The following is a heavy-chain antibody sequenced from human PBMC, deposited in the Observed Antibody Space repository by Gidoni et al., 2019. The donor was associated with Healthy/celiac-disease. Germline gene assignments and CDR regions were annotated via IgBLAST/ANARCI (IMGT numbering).Heavy chain of an antibody. CDR3: ARNAGLRWYDQWGYGMDV. D-gene: IGHD4-17*01. J-gene: IGHJ6*02. Sequence: QVQLVQSGAEVKKPGASVKVSCKATGYTFTSYGISWVRQAPGQGLEWMGWISAYNGNTNYAQKLQGRVTMTTDTSTSKAYMELRSLRSDDTAVYYCARNAGLRWYDQWGYGMDVWGQGTTVTVSS. CDR2: ISAYNGNT. CDR1: GYTFTSYG. V-gene: IGHV1-18*01.